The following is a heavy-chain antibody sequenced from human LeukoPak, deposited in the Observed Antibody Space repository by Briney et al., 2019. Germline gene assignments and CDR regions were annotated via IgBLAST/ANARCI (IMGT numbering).Heavy chain of an antibody. J-gene: IGHJ4*02. CDR1: GGSISSYY. Sequence: SETLSLTCTVPGGSISSYYWSWVRQPPGQGLGGIGYIYYSGSTNYTPSLKSRVTISVDTSKNQFSLKLSSVTAADTAVYYCARRSNLMVRGVRVYYFDYWGQGTLVTVSS. D-gene: IGHD3-10*01. CDR3: ARRSNLMVRGVRVYYFDY. V-gene: IGHV4-59*08. CDR2: IYYSGST.